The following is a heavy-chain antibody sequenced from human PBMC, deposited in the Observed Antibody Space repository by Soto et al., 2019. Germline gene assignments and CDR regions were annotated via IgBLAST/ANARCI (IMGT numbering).Heavy chain of an antibody. V-gene: IGHV5-51*01. CDR2: IYPGDSDT. J-gene: IGHJ6*02. Sequence: PGESRKISCKGSGYSFTSYWIGWVRQMPGKGLEWMGIIYPGDSDTRYSPSFQGQVTISADKSISTAYLQWSSLKASDTAMYYCAGGGVRGVITRTRDYYGMDVRGQGTTVTVSS. CDR1: GYSFTSYW. CDR3: AGGGVRGVITRTRDYYGMDV. D-gene: IGHD3-10*01.